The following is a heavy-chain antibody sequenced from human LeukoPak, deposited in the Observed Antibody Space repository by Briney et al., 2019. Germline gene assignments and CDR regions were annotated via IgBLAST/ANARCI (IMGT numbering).Heavy chain of an antibody. V-gene: IGHV1-2*02. CDR3: VIWGSYRAFDY. Sequence: ASVKVSCKASGYTFTGYYMHWVRQAPGQGLEWMGWINPNSGGTDYAQKFQGRVTMTRDTSISTVYMELSRLRSGDTAVYYCVIWGSYRAFDYWGQGTLVTVSS. CDR2: INPNSGGT. CDR1: GYTFTGYY. J-gene: IGHJ4*02. D-gene: IGHD3-16*02.